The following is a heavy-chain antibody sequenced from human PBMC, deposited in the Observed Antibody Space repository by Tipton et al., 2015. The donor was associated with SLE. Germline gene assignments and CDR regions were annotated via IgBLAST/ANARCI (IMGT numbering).Heavy chain of an antibody. CDR3: ARGGTGDGTNPFDP. Sequence: TLSLTCRVYGGSFSNYYWSWIRQSPGKGLEWIGEVSHSGRTNYIASLKSRVTISIDTSKNQFSLRLNSVVAADTGVYYCARGGTGDGTNPFDPWGQGTLVTVSS. CDR2: VSHSGRT. D-gene: IGHD2-8*01. V-gene: IGHV4-34*01. CDR1: GGSFSNYY. J-gene: IGHJ5*02.